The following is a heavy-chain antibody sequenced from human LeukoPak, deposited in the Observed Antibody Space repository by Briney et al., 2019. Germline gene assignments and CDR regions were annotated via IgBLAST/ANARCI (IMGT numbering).Heavy chain of an antibody. J-gene: IGHJ5*02. CDR1: GFTFSNFW. Sequence: GSLRLSCAASGFTFSNFWMSWVRQPPGKGLEWIGEINHSGSTNYNPSLKSRVTISVDTSKNQFSLKLSSVTAADTAVYYCARERSKYPRGYYDSSGYHWFDPWGQGTLVTVSS. CDR3: ARERSKYPRGYYDSSGYHWFDP. CDR2: INHSGST. D-gene: IGHD3-22*01. V-gene: IGHV4-34*01.